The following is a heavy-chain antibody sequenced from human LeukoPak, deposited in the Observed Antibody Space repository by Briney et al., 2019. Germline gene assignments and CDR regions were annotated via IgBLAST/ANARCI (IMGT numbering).Heavy chain of an antibody. D-gene: IGHD3-3*01. CDR3: AKDLDFWSGYDAFDI. V-gene: IGHV3-23*01. CDR1: GFTFSSYA. Sequence: GGSLRLSCAAYGFTFSSYAMSWVRQAPGKGLDWVSAISGSAGSTDYADSVKGRFTISRDNSKNTLYLQMNSLRAEDTAGYYCAKDLDFWSGYDAFDIWGQGTMVTVSS. CDR2: ISGSAGST. J-gene: IGHJ3*02.